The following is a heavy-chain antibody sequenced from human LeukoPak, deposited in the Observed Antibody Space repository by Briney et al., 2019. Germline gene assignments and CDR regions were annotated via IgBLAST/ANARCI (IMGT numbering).Heavy chain of an antibody. J-gene: IGHJ6*02. V-gene: IGHV4-39*07. Sequence: PSETLSLTCTVSGGSISSSSYYWGRIRQPPGKGLEWIGEINHSGSTNYNPSLKSRVTISVDTSKNQFSLKLSSVTAADTAVYYCARGQLPDNYYYYGMDVWGQGTTVTVSS. CDR3: ARGQLPDNYYYYGMDV. D-gene: IGHD2-2*01. CDR1: GGSISSSSYY. CDR2: INHSGST.